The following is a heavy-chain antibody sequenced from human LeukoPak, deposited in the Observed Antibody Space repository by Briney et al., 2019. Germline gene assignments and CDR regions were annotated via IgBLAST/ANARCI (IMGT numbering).Heavy chain of an antibody. CDR3: AKGPSHYDSSGYYDY. J-gene: IGHJ4*02. Sequence: GGSLRLSCAASGFTFSSYAMSWVRQAPGKGLEWVSAISGRGGSTYYADSVKGRFTISRDNSKNTLYLQMNSVRAEDTAVYYCAKGPSHYDSSGYYDYWGQGTLVTVSS. CDR1: GFTFSSYA. CDR2: ISGRGGST. D-gene: IGHD3-22*01. V-gene: IGHV3-23*01.